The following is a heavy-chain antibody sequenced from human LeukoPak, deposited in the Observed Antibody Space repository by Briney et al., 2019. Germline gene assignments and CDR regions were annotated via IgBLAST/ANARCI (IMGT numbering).Heavy chain of an antibody. Sequence: PGGSLRLSCAASGFTFSSYSMNWVRQAPGKGLEWVSGISWNSGSIGYADSVKGRFTISRDNAKNSLYLQMNSLRAEDTALYYCAKGAISVAGRWKGPLDYWGQGTLVTVSS. J-gene: IGHJ4*02. CDR3: AKGAISVAGRWKGPLDY. D-gene: IGHD6-19*01. V-gene: IGHV3-9*01. CDR1: GFTFSSYS. CDR2: ISWNSGSI.